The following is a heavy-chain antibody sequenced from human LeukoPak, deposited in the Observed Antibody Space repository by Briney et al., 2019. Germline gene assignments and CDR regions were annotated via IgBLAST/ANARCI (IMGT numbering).Heavy chain of an antibody. D-gene: IGHD6-19*01. CDR3: ANPGYSSGWYYFDY. J-gene: IGHJ4*02. CDR2: ISGSGGST. V-gene: IGHV3-23*01. CDR1: GFIFSSYA. Sequence: GGSLSLSCASSGFIFSSYAIGWVRQAPEKGLGLVSTISGSGGSTYYADSVKGRFIISRDSSKNTLYLQMSSLRAEDRAVYYCANPGYSSGWYYFDYWGQGTLATVSS.